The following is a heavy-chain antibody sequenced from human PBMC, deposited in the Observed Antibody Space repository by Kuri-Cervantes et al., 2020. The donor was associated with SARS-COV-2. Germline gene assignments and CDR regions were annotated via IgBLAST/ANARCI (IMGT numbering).Heavy chain of an antibody. J-gene: IGHJ5*02. CDR1: GYSISSGYY. D-gene: IGHD4-17*01. CDR2: IYHSGST. Sequence: SQTLSLTCAVSGYSISSGYYWGWIRQPPGKGLEWIGSIYHSGSTYYNPTLKSRVTISVDTSKNQFSLKLSSVTAADTAVYYCARGGDYSYWFDPWGQGTLVTVSS. CDR3: ARGGDYSYWFDP. V-gene: IGHV4-38-2*01.